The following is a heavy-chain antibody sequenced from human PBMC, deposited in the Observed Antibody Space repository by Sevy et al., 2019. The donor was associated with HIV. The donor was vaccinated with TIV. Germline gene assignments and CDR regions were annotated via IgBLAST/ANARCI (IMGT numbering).Heavy chain of an antibody. CDR2: ISYDASNK. V-gene: IGHV3-30*18. D-gene: IGHD3-22*01. Sequence: GGSLRLSCAASGFTFSSYGMHWVRQAPGKGLEWVAVISYDASNKYYADSVKGRFTISRDNSKNTLYLQMNSLRAEDTAVYYCAKTGDSSGYYYFDYWGQGTLVTVSS. CDR3: AKTGDSSGYYYFDY. CDR1: GFTFSSYG. J-gene: IGHJ4*02.